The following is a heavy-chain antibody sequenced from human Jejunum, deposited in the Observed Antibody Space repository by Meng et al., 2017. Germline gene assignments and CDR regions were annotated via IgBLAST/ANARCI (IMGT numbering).Heavy chain of an antibody. CDR1: CVSISSNYW. Sequence: QVRLQVSVPGFVKPSGTLSLTCSVSCVSISSNYWWSWVRQPPGKGLEWIGDMYHGGSTNYNPSLKSRVNISVDKSKNQFSLKLTSVTAADTGVYYCSNYVWGSPPTGVLSWGQGTLVTVSS. D-gene: IGHD3-16*01. V-gene: IGHV4-4*02. CDR2: MYHGGST. J-gene: IGHJ5*02. CDR3: SNYVWGSPPTGVLS.